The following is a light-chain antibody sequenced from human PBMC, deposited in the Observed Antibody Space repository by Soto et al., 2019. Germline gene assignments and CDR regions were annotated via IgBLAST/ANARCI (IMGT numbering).Light chain of an antibody. CDR1: QSVSSN. CDR2: GAS. CDR3: QQYNNWHSIT. V-gene: IGKV3-15*01. Sequence: EIVMTQSPATLSVSPGERATLSFSASQSVSSNLAWYHQQPGQAPRLLIYGASTSATGIPARFSGSGSGTAFTLTISSLQSEDFAVYYCQQYNNWHSITFGQGTRLEIK. J-gene: IGKJ5*01.